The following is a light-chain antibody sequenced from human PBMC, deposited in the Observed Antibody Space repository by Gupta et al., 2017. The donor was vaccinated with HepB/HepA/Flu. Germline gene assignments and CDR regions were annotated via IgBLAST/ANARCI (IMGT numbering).Light chain of an antibody. CDR3: SSYVNREVI. J-gene: IGLJ2*01. CDR2: DVT. CDR1: SSDVGNFNF. V-gene: IGLV2-23*02. Sequence: QSVLTQPASVSGCPGQSITIACSGSSSDVGNFNFVSWYQKHPGEVPKLMIYDVTKRPSGVSNRFSASKSGNTASLTISGLQAEDEAVYYVSSYVNREVIFGGGTKLTV.